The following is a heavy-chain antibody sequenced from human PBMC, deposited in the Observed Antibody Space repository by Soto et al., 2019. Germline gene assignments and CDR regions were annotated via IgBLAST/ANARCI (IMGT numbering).Heavy chain of an antibody. D-gene: IGHD3-10*01. J-gene: IGHJ6*02. CDR3: ARVYGHGKYYNSMDV. V-gene: IGHV1-46*01. CDR2: INPSGGYT. Sequence: QVQLVQSAAEVKKPGAAVKVSCKASGYTFTNYHLHWVRQAPGHGREWMGLINPSGGYTNYAQKFQGRVTMSRDTATSTAYMELSSLKSEDTATYYCARVYGHGKYYNSMDVWGQGTTVTVSS. CDR1: GYTFTNYH.